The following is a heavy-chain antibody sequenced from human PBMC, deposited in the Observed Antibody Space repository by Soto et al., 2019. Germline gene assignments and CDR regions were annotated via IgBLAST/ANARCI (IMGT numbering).Heavy chain of an antibody. CDR2: VTWNSGNI. CDR1: GFIFDDFG. V-gene: IGHV3-9*01. CDR3: AKDRYGSLEGGMDV. Sequence: DVQLVESGGGLVQPGRSLRLSCAASGFIFDDFGMHWVRQAPGKGLEWVSGVTWNSGNIDYADSVKGRITITRDNAQNSLYLKMNSLRGEDTALYYCAKDRYGSLEGGMDVWGQGTTVTVSS. D-gene: IGHD1-26*01. J-gene: IGHJ6*02.